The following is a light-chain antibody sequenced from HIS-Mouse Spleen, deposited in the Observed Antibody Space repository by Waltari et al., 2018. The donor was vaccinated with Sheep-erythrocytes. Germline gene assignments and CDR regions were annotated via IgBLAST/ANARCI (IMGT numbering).Light chain of an antibody. CDR3: AAWDDSLNGVV. Sequence: QSALTQPASVSGSPGQSITISCTGTSSDVGSYNLVSWYQQHPGKAPKLMIYEGSKRPSGVSNRFSVSKSGNTASLTISGLQAEDEADYYCAAWDDSLNGVVFGGGTKLTVL. V-gene: IGLV2-23*01. CDR2: EGS. CDR1: SSDVGSYNL. J-gene: IGLJ2*01.